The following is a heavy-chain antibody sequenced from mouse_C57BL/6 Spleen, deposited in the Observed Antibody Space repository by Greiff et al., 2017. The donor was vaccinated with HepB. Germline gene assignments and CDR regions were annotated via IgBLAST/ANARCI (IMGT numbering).Heavy chain of an antibody. Sequence: DVKLVESGGGLVQPKGSLKLSCAASGFSFNTYAMNWVRQAPGQGLEWVARIRSKSNNYATYYADAVKDSFTISRDDSESMLYLQRNNLKTEDTAMYYGVREGGSPFAYWGQGTLVTVSA. CDR1: GFSFNTYA. CDR3: VREGGSPFAY. D-gene: IGHD1-1*02. V-gene: IGHV10-1*01. J-gene: IGHJ3*01. CDR2: IRSKSNNYAT.